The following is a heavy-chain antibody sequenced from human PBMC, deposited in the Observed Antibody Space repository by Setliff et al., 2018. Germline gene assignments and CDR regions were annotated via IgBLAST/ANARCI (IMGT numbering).Heavy chain of an antibody. Sequence: PSETLSLTCTVSGGSVSPYFWSGIRQPPGKGLQWIGYIYHNGNTNFNPSLKSRVNMSIDTSKNQFALNLKSVTAADTAVYYCVRDRTAYSYGLDVWGQGTTVTVSS. CDR2: IYHNGNT. D-gene: IGHD5-18*01. CDR1: GGSVSPYF. CDR3: VRDRTAYSYGLDV. V-gene: IGHV4-59*02. J-gene: IGHJ6*02.